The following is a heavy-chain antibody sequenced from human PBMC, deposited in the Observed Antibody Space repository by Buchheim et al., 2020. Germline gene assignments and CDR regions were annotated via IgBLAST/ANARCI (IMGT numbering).Heavy chain of an antibody. Sequence: EVQLVESGGGLVKPGGSLRLSCAASGFTFSSYSMNWVRQAPGKGLEWVSSISSSSSYIYYADSVKGRFTISRDNAKNPLYLQMNSLRAEDTAVYYCARASGTNGYYYGMDVWGQGTT. CDR3: ARASGTNGYYYGMDV. CDR1: GFTFSSYS. J-gene: IGHJ6*02. D-gene: IGHD3-10*01. V-gene: IGHV3-21*01. CDR2: ISSSSSYI.